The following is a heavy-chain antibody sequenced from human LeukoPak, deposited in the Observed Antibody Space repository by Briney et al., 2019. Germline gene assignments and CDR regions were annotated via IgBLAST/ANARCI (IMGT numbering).Heavy chain of an antibody. CDR1: GGSISSSSYY. CDR2: IYYSGST. Sequence: PSETLSLTCTVSGGSISSSSYYWGWIRQPPGKGLEWIGSIYYSGSTYYNPSLKSRVTISVDTSKNQFSLKLSSVTAADTAVYYCARGEQLGPHDYWGQGTLVTVSS. CDR3: ARGEQLGPHDY. J-gene: IGHJ4*02. V-gene: IGHV4-39*07. D-gene: IGHD6-6*01.